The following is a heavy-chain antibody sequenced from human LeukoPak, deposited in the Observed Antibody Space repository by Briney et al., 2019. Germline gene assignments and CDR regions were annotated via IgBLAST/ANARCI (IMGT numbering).Heavy chain of an antibody. D-gene: IGHD3-10*01. CDR1: GGSISSYY. Sequence: SETLSLTCTVSGGSISSYYWSWIRQSPGKGLECIGYIHYTGSTNYNPSLKSRVTISVDTSKNQFSLKLKSVTASDTAVYYCARGGYYGSGNDFRFDPWGQGTLVTVSS. CDR3: ARGGYYGSGNDFRFDP. CDR2: IHYTGST. V-gene: IGHV4-59*01. J-gene: IGHJ5*02.